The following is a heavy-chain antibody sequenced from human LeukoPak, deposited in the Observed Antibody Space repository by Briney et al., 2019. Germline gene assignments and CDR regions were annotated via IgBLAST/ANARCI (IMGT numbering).Heavy chain of an antibody. D-gene: IGHD1-20*01. CDR1: GGTFSSYA. J-gene: IGHJ4*02. Sequence: ASVKVSCKASGGTFSSYAISWVRQAPGQGLEWMGRIIPILGIANYAQKFQGRVTITADKSTSTAYMELSSLRSEDTAVYYCARDSHNWNDDPYYFDYWGQGTLVTVSS. V-gene: IGHV1-69*04. CDR2: IIPILGIA. CDR3: ARDSHNWNDDPYYFDY.